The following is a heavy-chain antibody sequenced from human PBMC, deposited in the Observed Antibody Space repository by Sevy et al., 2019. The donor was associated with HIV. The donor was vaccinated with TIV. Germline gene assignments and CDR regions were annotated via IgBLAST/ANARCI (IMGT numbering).Heavy chain of an antibody. J-gene: IGHJ3*02. D-gene: IGHD3-22*01. V-gene: IGHV3-21*01. CDR1: GFTFSSYS. CDR2: ISSSSSYI. CDR3: ARVVGSYYYDSSGPDAFDI. Sequence: GESLKISCAASGFTFSSYSMNWVRQAPGKGLEWVSSISSSSSYIYDADSVKGRFTISRDNAKNSLYLQMNSLRAEDTAVYYCARVVGSYYYDSSGPDAFDIWGQGTMVTVSS.